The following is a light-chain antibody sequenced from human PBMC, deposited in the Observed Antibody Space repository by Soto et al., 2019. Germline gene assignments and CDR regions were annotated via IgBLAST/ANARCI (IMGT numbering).Light chain of an antibody. J-gene: IGKJ1*01. CDR2: VAS. V-gene: IGKV3-15*01. CDR3: QQYNNWPPKWT. CDR1: QSVSSN. Sequence: EIVMTQSPATLAVSPGERATLSCRASQSVSSNLAWYQQKTGLAPRLLXYVASTRATGIPARFSGSGSGTEFTLTISSLQSEDFAVYYCQQYNNWPPKWTFGQGTKVDIK.